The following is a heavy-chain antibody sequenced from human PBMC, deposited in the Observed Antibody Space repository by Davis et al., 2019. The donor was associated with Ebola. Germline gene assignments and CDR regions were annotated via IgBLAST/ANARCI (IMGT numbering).Heavy chain of an antibody. CDR2: IRSKANSYAT. CDR3: TRRDYDFWSGYYWFDP. V-gene: IGHV3-73*01. CDR1: GFTFSSYA. Sequence: GESLKISCAASGFTFSSYAMSWVRQASGKGLEWVGRIRSKANSYATAYAASVKGRFTISRDDSKNTAYLQMNSLKTEDTAVYYCTRRDYDFWSGYYWFDPWGQGTLVTVSS. J-gene: IGHJ5*02. D-gene: IGHD3-3*01.